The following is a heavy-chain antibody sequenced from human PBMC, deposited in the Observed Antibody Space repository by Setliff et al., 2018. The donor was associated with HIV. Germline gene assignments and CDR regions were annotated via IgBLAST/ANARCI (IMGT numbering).Heavy chain of an antibody. Sequence: PGGSLRLSCAASGFRFSGYYMNWIRQAPGKGLEWISSISSSGRTIKYADSVKGRFTISRDNAKRSLYLQMNSLRVEDTAVYYCAKDDGSGSIDHWGLGTLVTVSS. CDR2: ISSSGRTI. CDR3: AKDDGSGSIDH. CDR1: GFRFSGYY. D-gene: IGHD3-22*01. V-gene: IGHV3-11*04. J-gene: IGHJ4*02.